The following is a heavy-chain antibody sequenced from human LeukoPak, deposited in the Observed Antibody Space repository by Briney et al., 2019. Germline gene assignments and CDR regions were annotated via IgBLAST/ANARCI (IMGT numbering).Heavy chain of an antibody. CDR1: GGSFSGHY. Sequence: SETLSLTCAVYGGSFSGHYWSWIRQPPGKGLEWIGEINHSGSTNYNPSLKSRVTISVDTSKNQFSLKLSSVTAADTAVYYCARGPRITIFGVVIGMNYGMDVWGQGTTVTVSS. V-gene: IGHV4-34*01. CDR2: INHSGST. CDR3: ARGPRITIFGVVIGMNYGMDV. D-gene: IGHD3-3*01. J-gene: IGHJ6*02.